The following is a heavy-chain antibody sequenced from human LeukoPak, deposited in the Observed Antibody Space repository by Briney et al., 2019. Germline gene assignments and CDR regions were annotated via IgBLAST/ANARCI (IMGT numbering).Heavy chain of an antibody. CDR1: GGSISSSSYY. CDR2: IYYSGST. CDR3: ARGRFNNSYYYYYYMDV. J-gene: IGHJ6*03. Sequence: PSETLSLTCTVSGGSISSSSYYWGWIRQPPGKGLEWIGSIYYSGSTYYNPSLKSRVTISVDTSKNQFSLKLSSVTAADTAVYYCARGRFNNSYYYYYYMDVWGKGTTVTVSS. V-gene: IGHV4-39*01. D-gene: IGHD2-21*01.